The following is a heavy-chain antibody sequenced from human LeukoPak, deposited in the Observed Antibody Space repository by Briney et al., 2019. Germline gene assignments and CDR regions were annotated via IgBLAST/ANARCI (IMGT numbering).Heavy chain of an antibody. CDR3: ARDQSSGYFAENYFDY. V-gene: IGHV1-69*13. CDR2: IIPIFGTA. D-gene: IGHD3-22*01. J-gene: IGHJ4*02. Sequence: SVKVSCKASGGTFSSYAISWVRQAPGQGLEWMGGIIPIFGTANYAQKFQGRVTITADESTSTAYMELSSLRPEDTAVYYCARDQSSGYFAENYFDYWGQGTLVTVSS. CDR1: GGTFSSYA.